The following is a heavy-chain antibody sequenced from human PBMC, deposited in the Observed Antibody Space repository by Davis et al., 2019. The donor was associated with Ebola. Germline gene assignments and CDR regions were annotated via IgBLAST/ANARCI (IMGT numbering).Heavy chain of an antibody. Sequence: ESLKISCTASGFTFGDYAMSWIRQPPGKGLEWIGEISQSGSTNYNPSLKSRVTISVDTSKNQFSLKLSSVTAADTAVYYCARSRVVTNYYYYGMDVWGQGTTVTVSS. CDR2: ISQSGST. D-gene: IGHD3-3*01. V-gene: IGHV4-34*01. CDR3: ARSRVVTNYYYYGMDV. CDR1: GFTFGDYA. J-gene: IGHJ6*02.